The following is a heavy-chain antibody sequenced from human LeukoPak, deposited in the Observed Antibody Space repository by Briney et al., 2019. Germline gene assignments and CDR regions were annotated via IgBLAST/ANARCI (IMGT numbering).Heavy chain of an antibody. V-gene: IGHV3-11*01. D-gene: IGHD6-19*01. CDR1: GFTFSDYY. CDR2: SSSSGSTM. CDR3: ARRVAFGSGWYSDY. J-gene: IGHJ4*02. Sequence: GGSLRLSCAASGFTFSDYYMTWIRQAPGKGLEWVSYSSSSGSTMYYADSVKGRFAISRENAKNSLYLQMNSLRAEDTAVYYCARRVAFGSGWYSDYWGQGTLVTVSS.